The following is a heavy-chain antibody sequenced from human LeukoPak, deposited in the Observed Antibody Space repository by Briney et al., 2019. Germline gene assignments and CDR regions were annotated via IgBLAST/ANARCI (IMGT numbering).Heavy chain of an antibody. CDR2: ISGSGGST. J-gene: IGHJ4*02. V-gene: IGHV3-23*01. Sequence: GSLRLSCAASGFTFSSYAMSWVRQAPGKGLEWVSAISGSGGSTYYADSVKGRFTISRDNSKNTLYLQMNSLRAEDTAVYYCTKGGRVAGLSLYPSCDFCGQGTMVNVSS. CDR1: GFTFSSYA. CDR3: TKGGRVAGLSLYPSCDF. D-gene: IGHD3-16*01.